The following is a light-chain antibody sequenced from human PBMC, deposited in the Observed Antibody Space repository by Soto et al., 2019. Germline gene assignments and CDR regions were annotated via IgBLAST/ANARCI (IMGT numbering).Light chain of an antibody. Sequence: QSEVRQAPSVCRSPRPTVTISCYGSSSNIGNNAVNWYQQLPGKAPKLLIYYDDLLPSGVSDRFSGSKSGTSASLAISGLQSEDEADYYCAAWDDSLNGYVFGTGTKVTVL. V-gene: IGLV1-36*01. CDR2: YDD. J-gene: IGLJ1*01. CDR3: AAWDDSLNGYV. CDR1: SSNIGNNA.